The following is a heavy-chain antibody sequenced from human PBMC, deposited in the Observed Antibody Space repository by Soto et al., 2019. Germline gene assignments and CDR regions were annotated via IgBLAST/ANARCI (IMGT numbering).Heavy chain of an antibody. CDR1: GDTFTNFG. D-gene: IGHD3-10*01. CDR3: ARVLRGIVTWFDP. CDR2: IATYNSNK. Sequence: HLVQSGPEVKQPGASVTVSCKTSGDTFTNFGLSWVRQAPGQGLEWMGWIATYNSNKNYAQKFQGRLTLTTDTSTSTAYMELRLVGYDDTAVYYCARVLRGIVTWFDPWGQGTLVTVSS. V-gene: IGHV1-18*01. J-gene: IGHJ5*02.